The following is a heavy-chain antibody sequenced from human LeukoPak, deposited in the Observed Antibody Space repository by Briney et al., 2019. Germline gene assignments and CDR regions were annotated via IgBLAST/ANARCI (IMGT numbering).Heavy chain of an antibody. Sequence: ASVKVSCKASGYTFTSYGISWVRQAAGRGLEWMGWISAYYGNTNYAQKLQGRVTMTTDTSTRTAYMELRSLRSDDSAGYYCASYFRWSFDYWGQGTLVTVSS. CDR2: ISAYYGNT. CDR1: GYTFTSYG. CDR3: ASYFRWSFDY. D-gene: IGHD2/OR15-2a*01. V-gene: IGHV1-18*01. J-gene: IGHJ4*02.